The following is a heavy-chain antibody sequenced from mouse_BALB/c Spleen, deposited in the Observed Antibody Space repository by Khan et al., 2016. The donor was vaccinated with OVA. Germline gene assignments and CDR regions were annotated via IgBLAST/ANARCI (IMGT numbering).Heavy chain of an antibody. CDR2: INPSNGYT. CDR3: VISGASYRYDGYFDV. J-gene: IGHJ1*01. D-gene: IGHD2-14*01. CDR1: GYTFTSYT. V-gene: IGHV1-4*01. Sequence: QVQLQQSGAELARPGASVKMSCKASGYTFTSYTMHWVKQRPGQGLEWIGYINPSNGYTNYNQNFKDKATLTADRSSSTAYMQLSSLTSEDSAVYYCVISGASYRYDGYFDVWGAGTTVTVSS.